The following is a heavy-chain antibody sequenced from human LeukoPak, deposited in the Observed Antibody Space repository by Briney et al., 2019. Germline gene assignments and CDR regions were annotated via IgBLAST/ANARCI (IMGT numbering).Heavy chain of an antibody. CDR2: INPNSGGT. V-gene: IGHV1-2*02. D-gene: IGHD2-15*01. Sequence: ASVKVSCKASGYTFTGYYMHWVRQAPGQGLEWMGWINPNSGGTNYAQNFQGRVTMTRDTSISTAYMELSRLRSDDTAVYYCARGKILGYCSGGSCYFDYWGQGTLVTVSS. J-gene: IGHJ4*02. CDR1: GYTFTGYY. CDR3: ARGKILGYCSGGSCYFDY.